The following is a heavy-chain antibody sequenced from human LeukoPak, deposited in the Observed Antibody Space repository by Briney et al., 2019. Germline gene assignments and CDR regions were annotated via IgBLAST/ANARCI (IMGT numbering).Heavy chain of an antibody. D-gene: IGHD7-27*01. Sequence: PSETLSLTCSVSGASLTIYYWNWIRQPAGKGLEWIGRYASGTTTHNPSLKSQFTMSVDTSKKQVSLKLTSVTAADTAVYYCATGAHSFDNWGQGTLVTVPP. V-gene: IGHV4-4*07. J-gene: IGHJ4*02. CDR2: YASGTT. CDR1: GASLTIYY. CDR3: ATGAHSFDN.